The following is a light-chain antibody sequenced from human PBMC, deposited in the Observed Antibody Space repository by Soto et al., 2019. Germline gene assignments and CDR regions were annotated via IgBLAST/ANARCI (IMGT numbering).Light chain of an antibody. V-gene: IGLV2-14*01. CDR3: CINNGTSGV. CDR2: DVS. Sequence: QSALTQPASVSGSPGQSITISCTGTFSDINTYNFVSWFRQHPGKAPKLMIYDVSSLPSGVSDRFSGSKSGKPAALTISGLQAEDEADYYCCINNGTSGVFGGGTKLTVL. CDR1: FSDINTYNF. J-gene: IGLJ3*02.